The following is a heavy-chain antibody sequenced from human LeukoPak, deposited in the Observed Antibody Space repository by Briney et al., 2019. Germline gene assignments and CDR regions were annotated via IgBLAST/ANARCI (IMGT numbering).Heavy chain of an antibody. CDR2: IYTSGST. J-gene: IGHJ2*01. CDR3: ARDRGIYDKSGYRGDWYFDL. CDR1: GGSISSGRYY. V-gene: IGHV4-61*02. D-gene: IGHD3-22*01. Sequence: PSQTLSLTCTVSGGSISSGRYYWSWIRQPAGKGLEWIGRIYTSGSTNYNPSLKSRVTISVDTSKNQFSLQLNSVTPEDTAVYYCARDRGIYDKSGYRGDWYFDLWGRGTLVTVSS.